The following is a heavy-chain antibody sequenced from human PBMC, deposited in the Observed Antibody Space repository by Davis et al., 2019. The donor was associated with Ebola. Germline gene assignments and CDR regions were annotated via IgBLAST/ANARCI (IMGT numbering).Heavy chain of an antibody. J-gene: IGHJ3*01. CDR3: VKDQIYNNGIYDAFDV. D-gene: IGHD5-24*01. CDR2: ISYDGSNK. CDR1: GFTFSSYA. V-gene: IGHV3-30-3*01. Sequence: GESLKISCAASGFTFSSYAMHWVRQAPGKGLEWVAVISYDGSNKYYADSVKGRFTISRDNSRSSVYLHMDNLRVEDSALFYCVKDQIYNNGIYDAFDVWGRGTTVTVSS.